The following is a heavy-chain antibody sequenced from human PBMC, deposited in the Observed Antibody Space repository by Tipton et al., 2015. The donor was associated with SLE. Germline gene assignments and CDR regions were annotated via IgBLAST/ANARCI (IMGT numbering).Heavy chain of an antibody. CDR1: GDSIRSGSYY. CDR3: ARGYYYDTTGYRSWMDP. V-gene: IGHV4-61*02. J-gene: IGHJ5*02. D-gene: IGHD3-22*01. CDR2: IYSSGSA. Sequence: TLSLTCTVSGDSIRSGSYYWSWIRQPAGKGLEWIGRIYSSGSANYNPSLRSRVTISVDTSKNQFSLNLNSVTAADTAVYYCARGYYYDTTGYRSWMDPWGQGTLVTVSS.